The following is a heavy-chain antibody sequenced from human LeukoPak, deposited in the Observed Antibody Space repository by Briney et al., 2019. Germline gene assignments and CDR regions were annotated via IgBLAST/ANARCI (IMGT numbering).Heavy chain of an antibody. D-gene: IGHD3-3*01. CDR1: GFTFSSYA. Sequence: GGSLRLSCAASGFTFSSYAMHWVRQAPGKGLEWVAVISYDGSNKYYADSVKGRFTISRDNSKNTLYLQMNSLRAEDTAVYYCARDAPRTIPGPPYYYYGMDVWGQGTTVTVSS. CDR2: ISYDGSNK. V-gene: IGHV3-30-3*01. CDR3: ARDAPRTIPGPPYYYYGMDV. J-gene: IGHJ6*02.